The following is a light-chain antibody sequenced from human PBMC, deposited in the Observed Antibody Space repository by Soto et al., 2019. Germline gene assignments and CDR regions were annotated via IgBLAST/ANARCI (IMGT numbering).Light chain of an antibody. V-gene: IGLV2-14*01. CDR3: SSFTSMSTPII. J-gene: IGLJ1*01. CDR1: ISDVGGYNF. CDR2: EVS. Sequence: QSALTQPASVSGSPGQSITISCTGTISDVGGYNFVSWYQQHPGKAPKLMIYEVSNRPSGISNRFSASKSGNTASLTISGLQAEDEADYYCSSFTSMSTPIIFGTGTKVNVL.